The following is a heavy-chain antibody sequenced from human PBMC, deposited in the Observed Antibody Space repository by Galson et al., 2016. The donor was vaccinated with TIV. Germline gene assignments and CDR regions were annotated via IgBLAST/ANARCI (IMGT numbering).Heavy chain of an antibody. V-gene: IGHV1-69*13. CDR1: GDTFSAYP. CDR3: AKDRNYGMDG. CDR2: FIPLFGTA. J-gene: IGHJ6*02. Sequence: SVKVSCKASGDTFSAYPFNWVRQAPGQGLEWVGGFIPLFGTANYAQKFQGRVTITADESTSTLYMEVSSLRSEDTAVYYCAKDRNYGMDGWGQGTTVIVSS.